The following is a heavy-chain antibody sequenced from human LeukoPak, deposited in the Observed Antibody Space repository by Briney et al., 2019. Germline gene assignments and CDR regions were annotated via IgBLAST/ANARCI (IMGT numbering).Heavy chain of an antibody. D-gene: IGHD2/OR15-2a*01. CDR3: TRELLSLQQGLDY. CDR2: ISSTSSTI. Sequence: GGSLRLSCAASGFTFSSYNMNWVRQAPGKGLEWISYISSTSSTIYYADSVKGRFTISRDNAKNSLYLQMNSLRAEDTAVYYCTRELLSLQQGLDYWGQGTLVTVSS. V-gene: IGHV3-48*04. CDR1: GFTFSSYN. J-gene: IGHJ4*02.